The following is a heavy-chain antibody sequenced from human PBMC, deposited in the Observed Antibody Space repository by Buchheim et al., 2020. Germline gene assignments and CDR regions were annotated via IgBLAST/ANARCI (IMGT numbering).Heavy chain of an antibody. D-gene: IGHD5-12*01. Sequence: EVQLVESGGGLVQPGGSLRLSCAASGFTFSSHWMTWVRQAPGKGLEWVANIKEDGKEKFSVDSVKGRFTISRDNGKNSLYLQMSSLRAEDTAVYYCARGRGWLADYWGQGTL. CDR3: ARGRGWLADY. CDR2: IKEDGKEK. V-gene: IGHV3-7*01. CDR1: GFTFSSHW. J-gene: IGHJ4*02.